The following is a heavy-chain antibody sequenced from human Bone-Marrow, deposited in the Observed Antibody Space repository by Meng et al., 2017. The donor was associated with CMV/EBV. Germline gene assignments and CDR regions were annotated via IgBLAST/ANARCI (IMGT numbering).Heavy chain of an antibody. CDR2: IYFTGTT. CDR3: ARAGYYYGSGTYVPRDAFDI. CDR1: GGSVISYY. D-gene: IGHD3-10*01. V-gene: IGHV4-59*02. Sequence: SEPLSLTCAVSGGSVISYYWSWIRQTPGEGLEWIGYIYFTGTTDFNPSLKSRVTMSVDTTKDQISLKLSSVTTADTAIYYCARAGYYYGSGTYVPRDAFDIWGQGTLVTVSS. J-gene: IGHJ3*02.